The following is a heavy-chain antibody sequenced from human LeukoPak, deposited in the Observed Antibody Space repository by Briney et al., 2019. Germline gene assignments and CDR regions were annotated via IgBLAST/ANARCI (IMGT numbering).Heavy chain of an antibody. Sequence: PSETLSLTCAVYGGSFSGYYWSWIRQPRGKGLEWIGEINHSGSTNYHPSLKTRVTILVDTSKNQFSLKLSSVTAADTAVYYCARPNIVVVPAAMPLDYWGQGTLVTVSS. D-gene: IGHD2-2*01. CDR3: ARPNIVVVPAAMPLDY. CDR2: INHSGST. CDR1: GGSFSGYY. V-gene: IGHV4-34*01. J-gene: IGHJ4*02.